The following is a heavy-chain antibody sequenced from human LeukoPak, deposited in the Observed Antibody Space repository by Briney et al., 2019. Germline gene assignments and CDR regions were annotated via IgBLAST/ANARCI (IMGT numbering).Heavy chain of an antibody. CDR1: GVTASSNY. J-gene: IGHJ4*02. CDR3: ARVLAAAGTFGGYYFDY. V-gene: IGHV3-53*01. D-gene: IGHD6-13*01. CDR2: IYSGGST. Sequence: GGSLRLSRAASGVTASSNYMSWGRQAPREGVEWVSVIYSGGSTYYADSLKGRFTISRDNSKNTLYLQMNSLRAEDTAVYYCARVLAAAGTFGGYYFDYWGQGTLVTVSS.